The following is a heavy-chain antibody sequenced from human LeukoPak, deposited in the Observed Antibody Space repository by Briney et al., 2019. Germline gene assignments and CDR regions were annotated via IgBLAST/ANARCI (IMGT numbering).Heavy chain of an antibody. D-gene: IGHD4-17*01. V-gene: IGHV3-48*04. CDR2: ISTSSSTI. CDR1: GFTFSSYT. CDR3: ARDHYGNAFDI. J-gene: IGHJ3*02. Sequence: PGGSLRLSCAASGFTFSSYTMSWVRQAPGKGLEWVSYISTSSSTIYYADSVKGRFTISRDNAKNSLYLQMNSLRAEDTAVYYCARDHYGNAFDIWGQGTMVTVSS.